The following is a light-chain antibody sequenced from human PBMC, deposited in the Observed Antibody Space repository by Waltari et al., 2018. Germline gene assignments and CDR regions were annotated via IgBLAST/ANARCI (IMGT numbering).Light chain of an antibody. CDR3: QHYNSYSKA. CDR2: AAS. CDR1: QSISSS. Sequence: DIQMTQSPSSLSASVGDRVTITCRASQSISSSLNWYQQKPGKAPKLLIYAASGLQRGVPSVCSGSGSGTDFTLTISSLQPDDFATYYCQHYNSYSKAFGPGTKVDIK. J-gene: IGKJ3*01. V-gene: IGKV1-39*01.